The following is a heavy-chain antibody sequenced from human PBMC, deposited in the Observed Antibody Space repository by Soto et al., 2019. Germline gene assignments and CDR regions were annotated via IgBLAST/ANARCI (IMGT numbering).Heavy chain of an antibody. Sequence: QITLKESGPTLVKPTQTLTLTCTFSGFSLSTSGVGVGWIRQSPGRALEWLALIFWDDDMRYSPSLKGSLTITKDTPKTQVVLTMTNMDPVDTATYSCALHGGYDAFDIWGQGTMVTVSS. CDR1: GFSLSTSGVG. CDR2: IFWDDDM. V-gene: IGHV2-5*02. D-gene: IGHD3-10*01. CDR3: ALHGGYDAFDI. J-gene: IGHJ3*02.